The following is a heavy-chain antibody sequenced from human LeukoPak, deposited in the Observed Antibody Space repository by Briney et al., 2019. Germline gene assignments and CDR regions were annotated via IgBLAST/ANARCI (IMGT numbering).Heavy chain of an antibody. CDR2: IYYSGST. V-gene: IGHV4-59*01. CDR1: GGSISSYY. CDR3: ARTGKYSSGWYVPSTPFDY. Sequence: PSETLPLTCTVSGGSISSYYWSWIRQPPGKGLEWIGYIYYSGSTNYNPSLKSRVTISVDTSKNQFSLKLSSVTAADTAVYYCARTGKYSSGWYVPSTPFDYWGQGTLVTVSS. D-gene: IGHD6-19*01. J-gene: IGHJ4*02.